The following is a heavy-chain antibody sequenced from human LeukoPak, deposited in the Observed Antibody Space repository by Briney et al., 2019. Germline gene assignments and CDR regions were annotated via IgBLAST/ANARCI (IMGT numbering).Heavy chain of an antibody. J-gene: IGHJ4*02. D-gene: IGHD3-10*01. CDR2: ISSGGDSI. Sequence: GGSLRLSCAASHFAFSDHYMSWVRQAPGKGLEWVAYISSGGDSILYADSVRGRFAISRDNAKNSLYLQINSLRVEDTAAYYCVREMDGEYASGTLFDLWGQGNMVTVSS. V-gene: IGHV3-11*01. CDR3: VREMDGEYASGTLFDL. CDR1: HFAFSDHY.